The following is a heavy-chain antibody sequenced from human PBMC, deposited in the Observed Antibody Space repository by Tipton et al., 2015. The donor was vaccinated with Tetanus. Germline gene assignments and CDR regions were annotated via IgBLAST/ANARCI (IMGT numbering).Heavy chain of an antibody. CDR2: INHSGST. CDR1: GGSFSAYY. Sequence: TLSLTCAVYGGSFSAYYWSWIRQCPGKGMEWIGEINHSGSTTYSPSFKSRVTISVDTPKNQFSLKLTSLTVADTAVYYCARGGSYSYGPRGFDLWRRGTLVTVSS. V-gene: IGHV4-34*01. D-gene: IGHD5-18*01. J-gene: IGHJ2*01. CDR3: ARGGSYSYGPRGFDL.